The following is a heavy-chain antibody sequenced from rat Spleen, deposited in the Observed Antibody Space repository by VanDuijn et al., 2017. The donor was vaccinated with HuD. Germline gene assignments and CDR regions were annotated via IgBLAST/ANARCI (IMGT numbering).Heavy chain of an antibody. CDR3: ARQGAYYGANWFAY. J-gene: IGHJ3*01. CDR2: INPGGYNT. CDR1: GFTFSNYD. Sequence: EVQLVESGGGLVQPGRSLKLSCAVSGFTFSNYDMAWVRQAPTRGLEWVASINPGGYNTYYRDSVKGRFTVSRDNARTTLYLQMDSLRSEDTATYYCARQGAYYGANWFAYWGQGTLVTVSS. D-gene: IGHD1-7*01. V-gene: IGHV5-25*01.